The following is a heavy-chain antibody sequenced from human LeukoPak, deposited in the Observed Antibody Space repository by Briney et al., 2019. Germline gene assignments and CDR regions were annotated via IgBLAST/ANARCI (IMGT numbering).Heavy chain of an antibody. CDR2: ISYDGSNK. CDR3: AKDGVAMYYYDSSGYYWGDYFDY. D-gene: IGHD3-22*01. J-gene: IGHJ4*02. V-gene: IGHV3-30*18. CDR1: GFTFSSYG. Sequence: PGRSLRLSCAASGFTFSSYGMHWVRQAPGKGLEWVAVISYDGSNKYYADSVKGRFTISRDNSKNTLYLQMNSLRAEDTAVYYCAKDGVAMYYYDSSGYYWGDYFDYWGQGTLVTVSS.